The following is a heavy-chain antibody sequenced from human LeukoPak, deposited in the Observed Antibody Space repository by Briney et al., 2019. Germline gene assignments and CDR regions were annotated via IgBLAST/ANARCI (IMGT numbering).Heavy chain of an antibody. J-gene: IGHJ6*02. Sequence: ASVKVSCKASGYTFTGYYLHWLRQAPGQGLEWMGWINPNGGGTNYAQKFQGRVTMTRDTSTSTVYMELSSLRSEDTAVYYCARDLTYYSGYDPVYYYYGMDVWGQGTTVTVSS. CDR2: INPNGGGT. CDR1: GYTFTGYY. CDR3: ARDLTYYSGYDPVYYYYGMDV. V-gene: IGHV1-2*02. D-gene: IGHD5-12*01.